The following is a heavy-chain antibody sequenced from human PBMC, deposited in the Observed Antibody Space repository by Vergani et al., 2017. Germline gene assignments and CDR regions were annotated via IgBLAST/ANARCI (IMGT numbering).Heavy chain of an antibody. J-gene: IGHJ4*02. V-gene: IGHV3-72*01. D-gene: IGHD3-22*01. CDR3: AKDNVPGYYDSSGYCDY. CDR2: IRNKANDYTT. CDR1: GFIFSDHY. Sequence: EVQVVESGGGLVQPGGSLRLSCAASGFIFSDHYMDWVRQAPGKGLEWVGRIRNKANDYTTQYAASVKGRFTISRDNSKNTMFLQMNNLRAEDTAVYYCAKDNVPGYYDSSGYCDYWGQGTQVTVSS.